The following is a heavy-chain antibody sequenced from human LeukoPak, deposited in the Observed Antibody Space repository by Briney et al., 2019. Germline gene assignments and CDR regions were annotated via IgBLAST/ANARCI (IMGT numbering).Heavy chain of an antibody. J-gene: IGHJ6*02. CDR2: IKPNSGGT. CDR3: ARDRSTTDYGMDV. CDR1: GYTFTGYY. D-gene: IGHD1-1*01. V-gene: IGHV1-2*02. Sequence: ASVKVSCKASGYTFTGYYMHWVRQAPGQGLEWMGWIKPNSGGTNYAQKFQGRVTMTRDTSISTAYMELSRLRSDDTAVYYCARDRSTTDYGMDVWGQGTTVTVSS.